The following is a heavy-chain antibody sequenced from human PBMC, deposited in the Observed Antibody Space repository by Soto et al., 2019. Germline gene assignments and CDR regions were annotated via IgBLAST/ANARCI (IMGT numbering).Heavy chain of an antibody. CDR2: INPNSGGT. V-gene: IGHV1-2*04. D-gene: IGHD2-2*02. Sequence: SVKVSCKDSGYTYAGYYRHWVRQAPGQGLEWMGWINPNSGGTNYAQKFQGWVTMTRDTSISTAYMELSRLRSDDTAVYYCARVSGICSTSCYRYGMDVWGQGTTVTVSS. CDR1: GYTYAGYY. J-gene: IGHJ6*02. CDR3: ARVSGICSTSCYRYGMDV.